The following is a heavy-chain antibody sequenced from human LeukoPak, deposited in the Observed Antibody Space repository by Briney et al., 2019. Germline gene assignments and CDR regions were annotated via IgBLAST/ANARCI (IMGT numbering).Heavy chain of an antibody. J-gene: IGHJ5*02. CDR2: INHSGST. V-gene: IGHV4-34*01. CDR1: GFTFSSYA. Sequence: GSLRLSCAASGFTFSSYAMSWVRQAPGKGLEWIGEINHSGSTNYNQSLKSRVTISVDTSKNQFSLKLSSVTAADTAVYYCARQESDYGDYVGYHWFDPWGQGTLVTVSS. CDR3: ARQESDYGDYVGYHWFDP. D-gene: IGHD4-17*01.